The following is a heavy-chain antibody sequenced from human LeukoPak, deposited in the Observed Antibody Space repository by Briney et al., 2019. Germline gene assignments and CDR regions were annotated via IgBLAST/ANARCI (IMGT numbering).Heavy chain of an antibody. CDR3: ARYSSSWYYFDY. Sequence: RGSLRLSCAASGFTFSSYSMNWVRQAPGKGLEWVSSISSSSSYIYYADSVKGRFTISRDNAKSSLYLQMNSLRAEDTAVYYCARYSSSWYYFDYWGQGTLVTVSS. CDR2: ISSSSSYI. CDR1: GFTFSSYS. V-gene: IGHV3-21*01. J-gene: IGHJ4*02. D-gene: IGHD6-13*01.